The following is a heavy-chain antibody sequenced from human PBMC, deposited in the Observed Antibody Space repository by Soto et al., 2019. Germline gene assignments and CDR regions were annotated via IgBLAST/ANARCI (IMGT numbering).Heavy chain of an antibody. CDR1: GYSFTTYW. Sequence: GESLKISCRVSGYSFTTYWIAWVRQMPGKGLEWMGIIYPSDSNTKYSPSFQGQVTISADKSISTAYLQWSSLKASDTAMYYCARKPGRAFDIWGQGTMVTVSS. CDR2: IYPSDSNT. CDR3: ARKPGRAFDI. V-gene: IGHV5-51*01. J-gene: IGHJ3*02.